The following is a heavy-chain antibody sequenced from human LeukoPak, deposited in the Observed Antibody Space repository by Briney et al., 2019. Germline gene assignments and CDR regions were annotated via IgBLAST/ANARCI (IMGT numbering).Heavy chain of an antibody. CDR1: GYTFTSYD. Sequence: ASVKVSCKASGYTFTSYDINWARQATGQGLEWMGWMNPNSGNTGYAQKFQGRVTMTRNTSISTAYMELSSLRSEDTAVYYCARGQMGRGAARRVDYWGQGTLVTVSS. J-gene: IGHJ4*02. V-gene: IGHV1-8*01. CDR3: ARGQMGRGAARRVDY. D-gene: IGHD6-6*01. CDR2: MNPNSGNT.